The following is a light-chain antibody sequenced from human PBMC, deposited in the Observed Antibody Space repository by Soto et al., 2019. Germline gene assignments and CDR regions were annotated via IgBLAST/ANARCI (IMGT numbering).Light chain of an antibody. V-gene: IGKV3-15*01. CDR1: QSVSSS. J-gene: IGKJ1*01. CDR3: QQYETFSGT. CDR2: AAS. Sequence: EIMMTQSPATLSVSPGERSTLSCRASQSVSSSLAWYQQKPGQAPRLLIYAASTRATGIPARFSGSGSGTEFTLTINSLQSEDFATYYCQQYETFSGTVGPGTKVEIK.